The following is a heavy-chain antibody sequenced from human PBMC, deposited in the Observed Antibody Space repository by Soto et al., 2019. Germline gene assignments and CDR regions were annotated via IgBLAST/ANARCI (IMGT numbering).Heavy chain of an antibody. V-gene: IGHV3-30-3*01. CDR1: GFTFSSYA. J-gene: IGHJ4*02. Sequence: QVQLVESGGGMVQPGRSLRLSCAASGFTFSSYAMHWVRQAPGKGLEWVAVISYDGSNKYYADSVKGRFTISRDNSKNTLYLQMNSLRAEDTAVYYCARRRNKAGFDYWGQGTLVTVSS. CDR2: ISYDGSNK. CDR3: ARRRNKAGFDY.